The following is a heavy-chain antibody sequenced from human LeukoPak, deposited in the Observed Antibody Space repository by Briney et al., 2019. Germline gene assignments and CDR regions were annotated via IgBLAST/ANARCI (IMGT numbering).Heavy chain of an antibody. CDR2: IKSKSDGGAT. V-gene: IGHV3-15*01. CDR1: GFTVSSNY. CDR3: ARQQLVFDY. Sequence: GGSLRLSCAASGFTVSSNYMSWVRQAPGKGLEWVGHIKSKSDGGATDYAAPVKGRFTISRDDSKTTLYLQMNSLKTEDTAVYYCARQQLVFDYWGQGTLVTVSS. D-gene: IGHD6-13*01. J-gene: IGHJ4*02.